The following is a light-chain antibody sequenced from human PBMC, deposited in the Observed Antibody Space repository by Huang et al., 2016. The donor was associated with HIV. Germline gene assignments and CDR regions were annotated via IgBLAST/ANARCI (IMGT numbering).Light chain of an antibody. Sequence: AVQLTQSPSSLSASVGDTVIISCRASQDIGTSLAWYQQRTGRAPKPLISAASTLQTGVPSRFSGDSAGTYFSLFITNLQPEDFATYYCQQLHTYPITFGQGTRLDIK. J-gene: IGKJ5*01. CDR1: QDIGTS. CDR3: QQLHTYPIT. CDR2: AAS. V-gene: IGKV1-13*02.